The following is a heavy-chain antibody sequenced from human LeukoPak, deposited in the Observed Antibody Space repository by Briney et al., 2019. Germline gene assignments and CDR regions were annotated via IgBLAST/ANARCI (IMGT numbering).Heavy chain of an antibody. CDR3: TTDPHYYDSSGYHEYFQH. CDR2: IKSKTDGGTT. V-gene: IGHV3-15*01. J-gene: IGHJ1*01. CDR1: GFTFSSYA. Sequence: GGSLRLSCAASGFTFSSYAMSWVRQAPGKGLEWVGRIKSKTDGGTTDYAAPVKGRFTISRDDSKNTLYLQMNSLKTEDTAVYYCTTDPHYYDSSGYHEYFQHWGQGTLVTVSS. D-gene: IGHD3-22*01.